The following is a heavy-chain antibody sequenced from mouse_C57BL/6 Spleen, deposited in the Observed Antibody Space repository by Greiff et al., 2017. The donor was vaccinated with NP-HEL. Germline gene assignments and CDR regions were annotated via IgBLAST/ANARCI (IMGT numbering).Heavy chain of an antibody. D-gene: IGHD2-3*01. CDR2: LWSGGST. J-gene: IGHJ3*01. CDR3: ARTLDGYYGFAY. Sequence: VQGVESGPGLVQPSQSLSITCTVSGFSLTSYGVHWVRQSPGKGLEWLGVLWSGGSTDYNAAFISRLSISKDNSKSQVFFKMNSLQADDTAIYYCARTLDGYYGFAYWGQGTLVTVSA. CDR1: GFSLTSYG. V-gene: IGHV2-2*01.